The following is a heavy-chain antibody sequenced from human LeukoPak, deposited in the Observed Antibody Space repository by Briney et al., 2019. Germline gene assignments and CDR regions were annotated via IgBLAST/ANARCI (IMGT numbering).Heavy chain of an antibody. CDR1: GFTFSSYW. V-gene: IGHV3-7*01. D-gene: IGHD3-22*01. J-gene: IGHJ4*02. CDR3: ARRAGDYYDSSGYYFFDY. CDR2: IKQDGSEK. Sequence: GGSLRLSCAASGFTFSSYWMSWVRQAPGKGLEWVANIKQDGSEKCYVDSVKGRFTISRDNAKNSLYLQMNSLRAEDTAVYYCARRAGDYYDSSGYYFFDYWGQGTLVTVSS.